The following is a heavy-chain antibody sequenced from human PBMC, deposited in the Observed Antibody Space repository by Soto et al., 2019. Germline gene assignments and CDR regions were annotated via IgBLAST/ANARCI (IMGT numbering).Heavy chain of an antibody. CDR2: MNPNSGNT. V-gene: IGHV1-8*01. CDR3: ARGLEWSRSLDP. D-gene: IGHD3-3*01. CDR1: GYTFTRYD. Sequence: QVQLVQSGAEVKKPGASVKVSCKASGYTFTRYDINWVRQATGQGLEWMGWMNPNSGNTGYAQKFQGRVTMTRNTSISTAYMELRSLRSEDTAVYYCARGLEWSRSLDPWGQGTLVTVSS. J-gene: IGHJ5*02.